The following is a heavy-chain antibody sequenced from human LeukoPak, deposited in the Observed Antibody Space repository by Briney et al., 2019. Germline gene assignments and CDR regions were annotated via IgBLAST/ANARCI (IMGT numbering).Heavy chain of an antibody. CDR1: GFTFSSHA. CDR3: ARGSNTFDY. J-gene: IGHJ4*02. D-gene: IGHD4-11*01. V-gene: IGHV3-23*01. CDR2: ISGTGTDT. Sequence: PGGSLRLSCAASGFTFSSHAVGWVRQAPGKGLELVSSISGTGTDTYYADSVKGRFTISRDSSKSTLHLQMNSLRAGDTAVYYCARGSNTFDYWSQGTLVTVSS.